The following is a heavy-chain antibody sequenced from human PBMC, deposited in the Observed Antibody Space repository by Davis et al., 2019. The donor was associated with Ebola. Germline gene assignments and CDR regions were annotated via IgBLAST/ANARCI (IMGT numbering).Heavy chain of an antibody. V-gene: IGHV4-34*01. Sequence: SETLSLTCAVYGGSFSDYSWTWIRQSPGKGLDWIGEISHSGNTVYKPSLKGRVTILIDKSTNQFSPKVTSVTAADTAVYYCARSTRGPVALDHWGQGSLVSVSS. J-gene: IGHJ4*02. CDR1: GGSFSDYS. D-gene: IGHD4-23*01. CDR2: ISHSGNT. CDR3: ARSTRGPVALDH.